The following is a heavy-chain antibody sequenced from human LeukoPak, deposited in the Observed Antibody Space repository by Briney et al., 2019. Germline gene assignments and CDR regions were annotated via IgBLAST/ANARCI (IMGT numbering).Heavy chain of an antibody. CDR3: ARGGGSSGYYYDY. CDR1: GGSISSSNW. Sequence: SGTLSLTCAVSGGSISSSNWWSWVRQPPGKGLEWIGEIYHSGSTNYNPSLKSRVTISVDTSKNQFSLKLSSVTAADTAVYYCARGGGSSGYYYDYWDQGTLVTVSS. V-gene: IGHV4-4*02. D-gene: IGHD3-22*01. J-gene: IGHJ4*02. CDR2: IYHSGST.